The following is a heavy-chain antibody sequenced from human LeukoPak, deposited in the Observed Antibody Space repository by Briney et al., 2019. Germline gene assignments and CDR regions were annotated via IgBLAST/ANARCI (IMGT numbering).Heavy chain of an antibody. V-gene: IGHV5-51*01. CDR1: GFTFGDYY. J-gene: IGHJ4*02. Sequence: GESLKISCKASGFTFGDYYIGWVRQMPGEGLEWVGIISPGDSATRYNPSFQGQVTFSADKSITTAYLQWSSLKASDSAIYYCARGSSLTPSVYIHWGQGTLVTVSS. CDR3: ARGSSLTPSVYIH. D-gene: IGHD3-10*01. CDR2: ISPGDSAT.